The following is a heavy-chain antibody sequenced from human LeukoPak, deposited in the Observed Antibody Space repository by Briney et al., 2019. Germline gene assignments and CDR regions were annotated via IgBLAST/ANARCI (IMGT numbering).Heavy chain of an antibody. D-gene: IGHD6-13*01. CDR2: INPNSGGT. V-gene: IGHV1-2*02. Sequence: ASVKVSCKASGYTFTGYYMHWVRQAPGQGLEWMGWINPNSGGTNYAQKFQGRVTMTRDTSISTAYMELSRLRSDDTAVYYCARCPADSSSGPDYWGQGTLVTVSS. CDR1: GYTFTGYY. CDR3: ARCPADSSSGPDY. J-gene: IGHJ4*02.